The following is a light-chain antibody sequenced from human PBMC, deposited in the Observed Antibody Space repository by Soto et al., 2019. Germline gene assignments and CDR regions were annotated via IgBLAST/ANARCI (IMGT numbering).Light chain of an antibody. Sequence: QSELTQPASVSGSPGQSITIFYNETSSDVGGYNYVSWYQQHPGKAPKLMIYDVSNRPSGVSNRFSGSKSGNTASLTISVLQSEDEADYYCCSYTSSSTFGVFGTGTKVTVL. J-gene: IGLJ1*01. V-gene: IGLV2-14*01. CDR2: DVS. CDR1: SSDVGGYNY. CDR3: CSYTSSSTFGV.